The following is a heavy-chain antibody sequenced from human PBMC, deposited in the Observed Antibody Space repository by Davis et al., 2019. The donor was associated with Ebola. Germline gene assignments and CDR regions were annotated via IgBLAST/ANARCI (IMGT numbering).Heavy chain of an antibody. CDR2: IIPIFGTA. D-gene: IGHD2-15*01. V-gene: IGHV1-69*13. CDR3: ARDLGQSIAIVVVERYGMDV. Sequence: SVKVSCKASGYAFTSYDISWVRQAPGQGLEWMGWIIPIFGTANYAQKFQGRVTITADESTSTAYMELSSLRSEDTAVYYCARDLGQSIAIVVVERYGMDVWGQGTTVTVSS. J-gene: IGHJ6*02. CDR1: GYAFTSYD.